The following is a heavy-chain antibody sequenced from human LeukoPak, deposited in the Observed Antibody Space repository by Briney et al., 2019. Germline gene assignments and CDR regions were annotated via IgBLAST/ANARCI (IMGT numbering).Heavy chain of an antibody. Sequence: GGSLRLSCAASGFTFSSYSMNWVRQAPGKGLEWVSSISSSSSYIYYADSVKGRFTISRDNAKNSLYLQMNSLRAEDTAVYYCARVRTPLNYGDYGAFDYWGQGTLVTVSS. D-gene: IGHD4-17*01. CDR3: ARVRTPLNYGDYGAFDY. CDR2: ISSSSSYI. CDR1: GFTFSSYS. J-gene: IGHJ4*02. V-gene: IGHV3-21*01.